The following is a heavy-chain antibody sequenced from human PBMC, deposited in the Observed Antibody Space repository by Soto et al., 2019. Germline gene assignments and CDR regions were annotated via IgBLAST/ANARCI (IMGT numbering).Heavy chain of an antibody. Sequence: SETLSLTCAVSGVSVGSDAYYWSWIRQHPGKGLEWVGFVSHRGNTYYNPSLKSRLTLSVDMSKNQFFLHLTSVTAADTAVYFCARCRFTAAWSKFDYWGQGTLVTVSS. CDR1: GVSVGSDAYY. V-gene: IGHV4-31*11. J-gene: IGHJ4*02. CDR3: ARCRFTAAWSKFDY. CDR2: VSHRGNT. D-gene: IGHD3-16*02.